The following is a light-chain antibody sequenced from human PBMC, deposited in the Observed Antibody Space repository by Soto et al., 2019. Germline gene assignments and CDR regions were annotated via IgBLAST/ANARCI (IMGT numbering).Light chain of an antibody. CDR2: GAS. Sequence: EIVLTQSPGTLSLSPGERATLSCRASEIVNKKFLAWYQQRPGQAPRLLIYGASIRATDIPDRFSGSGSGTDFTLTISRLEPDDFAVYYCQQYSISRTFGPGTKVEIK. CDR1: EIVNKKF. J-gene: IGKJ1*01. CDR3: QQYSISRT. V-gene: IGKV3-20*01.